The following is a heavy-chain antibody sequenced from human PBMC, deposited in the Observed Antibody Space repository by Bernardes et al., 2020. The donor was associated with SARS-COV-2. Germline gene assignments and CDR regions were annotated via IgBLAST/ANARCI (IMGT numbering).Heavy chain of an antibody. CDR3: ATSVATYYYGLDV. D-gene: IGHD6-19*01. V-gene: IGHV3-15*01. Sequence: GGSLRLSCRGSGFSFTDDWMNWVRQAPGKGLEWVGRIKSNIDGGTTDYAAPVKGRFTISRDESKNMVYLQMNSLKTEDTAVYYCATSVATYYYGLDVWGLGTTVTVSS. J-gene: IGHJ6*02. CDR2: IKSNIDGGTT. CDR1: GFSFTDDW.